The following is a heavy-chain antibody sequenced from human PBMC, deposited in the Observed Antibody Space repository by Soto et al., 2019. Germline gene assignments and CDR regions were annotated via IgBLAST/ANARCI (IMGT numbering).Heavy chain of an antibody. J-gene: IGHJ4*02. CDR2: INAGNGNT. D-gene: IGHD5-18*01. Sequence: ASVTVSCKASGYTFTSYAMHWLRQAPGQRLEWMGWINAGNGNTKYSQKFQGRVTITRDTSASTAYMELSSLRSEDTAVYYCARVIGRGYSYGVGLWGQGTLVTVSS. CDR3: ARVIGRGYSYGVGL. V-gene: IGHV1-3*01. CDR1: GYTFTSYA.